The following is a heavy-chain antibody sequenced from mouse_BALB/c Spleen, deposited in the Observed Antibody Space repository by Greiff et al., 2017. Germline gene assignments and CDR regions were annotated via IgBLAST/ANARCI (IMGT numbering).Heavy chain of an antibody. CDR1: GFTFSDYY. V-gene: IGHV5-4*02. CDR3: ARDGDWDKAMDY. Sequence: DVKLQESGGGLVKPGGSLNLSCAASGFTFSDYYMYWVRQTPEKRLEWVATISDGGSYTYYPDSVKGRFTISRDNAKNNLYLQMSSLKSEDTAMYYCARDGDWDKAMDYWGQGTSVTVSS. J-gene: IGHJ4*01. CDR2: ISDGGSYT. D-gene: IGHD4-1*01.